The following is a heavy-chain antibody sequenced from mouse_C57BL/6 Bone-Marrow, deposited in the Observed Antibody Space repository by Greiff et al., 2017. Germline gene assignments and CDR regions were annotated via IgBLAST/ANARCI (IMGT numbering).Heavy chain of an antibody. V-gene: IGHV1-82*01. CDR3: ARFTTVVATDFDV. J-gene: IGHJ1*03. CDR1: GYAFSSSW. Sequence: VKLMESGPELVKPGASVKISCKASGYAFSSSWMNWVKQRPGKGLEWIGRIYPGDGDTNYNGKFKGKATLTADKSSSTAYMQLSSLTSEDSAVYFCARFTTVVATDFDVWGTGTTVTVAS. D-gene: IGHD1-1*01. CDR2: IYPGDGDT.